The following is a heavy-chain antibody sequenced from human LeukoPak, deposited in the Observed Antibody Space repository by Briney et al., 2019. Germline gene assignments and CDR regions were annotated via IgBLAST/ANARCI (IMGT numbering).Heavy chain of an antibody. CDR1: GFTFDGYA. V-gene: IGHV3-9*01. Sequence: GRSLRLSCAASGFTFDGYAMHWVRQAPGKGLERVSGISWNSGSIGYADSVKGRFTISRDNAKNSLYLQMNSLRAEDTALYYCAKDRDSIAVAGTIFDYWGQGTLSPSPQ. D-gene: IGHD6-19*01. J-gene: IGHJ4*02. CDR2: ISWNSGSI. CDR3: AKDRDSIAVAGTIFDY.